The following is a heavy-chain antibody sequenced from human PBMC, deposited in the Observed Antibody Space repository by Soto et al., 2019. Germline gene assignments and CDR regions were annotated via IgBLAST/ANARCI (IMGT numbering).Heavy chain of an antibody. CDR3: AHRPAYDISTGYYPFDY. Sequence: GXTLVNPTKTLTXNCTFSRGSLSTSGVGVAWSRQRPVKALEWLALIYWDDGKRYSPSMKTRLNITKDTSKNQVVLTLTNVDHVDTATYYCAHRPAYDISTGYYPFDYWGQGSLGTVSS. D-gene: IGHD3-9*01. V-gene: IGHV2-5*02. CDR2: IYWDDGK. J-gene: IGHJ4*02. CDR1: RGSLSTSGVG.